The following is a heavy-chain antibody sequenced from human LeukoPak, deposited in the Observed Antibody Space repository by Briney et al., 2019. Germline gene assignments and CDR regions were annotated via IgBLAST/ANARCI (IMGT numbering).Heavy chain of an antibody. CDR1: GYSISSGYY. CDR2: IYHSGST. Sequence: PSVTLSLTCAVSGYSISSGYYWGWIRPPPGKGLEWIGSIYHSGSTFYNPSLKSRVAISVDTSKNQFSLKLNSVTAADTAMYYCARQDIVLMVYAPGGFDPWGQGALVTVSS. V-gene: IGHV4-38-2*01. CDR3: ARQDIVLMVYAPGGFDP. J-gene: IGHJ5*02. D-gene: IGHD2-8*01.